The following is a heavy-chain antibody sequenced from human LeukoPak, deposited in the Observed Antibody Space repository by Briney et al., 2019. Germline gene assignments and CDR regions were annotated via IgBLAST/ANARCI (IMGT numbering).Heavy chain of an antibody. V-gene: IGHV1-69*05. CDR1: GGTFSSYA. D-gene: IGHD4-17*01. J-gene: IGHJ4*02. CDR2: IIPIFGTA. Sequence: SVKVSCKASGGTFSSYAISWVRQAPGQGLEWMGRIIPIFGTANYAQKFQGRGTITTDESTSTAYMELSSLRSEDTAVYCCARDLNDYGDYSFDYWGQGTLVTVSS. CDR3: ARDLNDYGDYSFDY.